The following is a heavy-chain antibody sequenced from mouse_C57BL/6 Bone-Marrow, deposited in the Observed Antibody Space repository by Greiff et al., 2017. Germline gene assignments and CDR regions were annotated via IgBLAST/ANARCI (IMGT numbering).Heavy chain of an antibody. J-gene: IGHJ4*01. D-gene: IGHD2-1*01. CDR3: AFGKDAMDY. Sequence: VKLQESGAELARPGASVKLSCKASGYTFTSYGISWVKQRTGQGLEWIGEIYPRSGNTYYHEKFKGQAKLTADKSSSTAYMELRSLTSEDSAVYFWAFGKDAMDYWGQGTSVTVSS. CDR2: IYPRSGNT. CDR1: GYTFTSYG. V-gene: IGHV1-81*01.